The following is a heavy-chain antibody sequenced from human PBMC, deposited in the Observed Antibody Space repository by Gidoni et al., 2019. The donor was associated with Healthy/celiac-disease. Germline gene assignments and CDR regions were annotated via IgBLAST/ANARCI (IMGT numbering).Heavy chain of an antibody. J-gene: IGHJ4*02. CDR2: ISGSGGST. V-gene: IGHV3-23*01. D-gene: IGHD1-26*01. CDR3: AKVITAPAESQWEPNPYYFDY. CDR1: GFTFRSCA. Sequence: EVQLLESGGGLVQPGGSLRLSCSASGFTFRSCAISWVRQAPGKGLEWVSAISGSGGSTYYADSVKGRFTISRDNSKNTLYLQMNSLRAEDTAVYYCAKVITAPAESQWEPNPYYFDYWGQGTLVTVSS.